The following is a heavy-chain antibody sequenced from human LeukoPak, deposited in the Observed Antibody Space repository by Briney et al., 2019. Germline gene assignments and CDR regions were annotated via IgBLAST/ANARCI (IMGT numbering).Heavy chain of an antibody. J-gene: IGHJ4*02. CDR2: IYYSGST. CDR1: GGXISSSSYY. V-gene: IGHV4-39*02. Sequence: SDPLSLTCTVSGGXISSSSYYWGWIRQPPGKGLEWIGSIYYSGSTYYNPSLKSRVTISIDTSKNQFSLKLSSVTAADTAVYCAREGGPYRPLDYSGQGTLVTVSS. CDR3: AREGGPYRPLDY.